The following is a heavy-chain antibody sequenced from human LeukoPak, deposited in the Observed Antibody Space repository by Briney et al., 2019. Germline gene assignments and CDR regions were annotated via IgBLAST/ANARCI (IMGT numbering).Heavy chain of an antibody. CDR1: GFTFSTYA. CDR2: ISYDGSNK. J-gene: IGHJ4*02. V-gene: IGHV3-30*18. Sequence: GGSLRLSCAASGFTFSTYAMHWVRQAPGKGLEWVAVISYDGSNKYYADSVKGRFTISRDNSKDTLYLQMNSLRAEDTAMYYCVKSGSSGWYVLDYWGQGTLVTVSS. D-gene: IGHD6-19*01. CDR3: VKSGSSGWYVLDY.